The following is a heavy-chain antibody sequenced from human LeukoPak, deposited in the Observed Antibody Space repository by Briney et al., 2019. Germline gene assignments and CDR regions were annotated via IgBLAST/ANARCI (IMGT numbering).Heavy chain of an antibody. CDR3: AKGYGGTYYYDSSGFWFDY. CDR2: ITGSGGGT. D-gene: IGHD3-22*01. Sequence: PGGSLRLSCATSGFSSSTYAMSWVRQAPGKGLEWVSSITGSGGGTYYADSVKGRFTASRDNSTKTLYLQMNSLTADDTAVYYCAKGYGGTYYYDSSGFWFDYWGQGALVTVSS. V-gene: IGHV3-23*01. J-gene: IGHJ4*02. CDR1: GFSSSTYA.